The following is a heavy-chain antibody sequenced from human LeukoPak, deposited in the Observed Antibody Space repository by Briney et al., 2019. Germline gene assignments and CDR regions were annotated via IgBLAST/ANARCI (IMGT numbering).Heavy chain of an antibody. Sequence: GGSLRLSCAASGFTFSSYGMHWVRQAPGKGLEWVAVIPYDGSNKYYADSVKGRFTISRDNSKNTLYLQMNSLRAEDTAVYYCAKDGANCSGGSCYSSDYYYYMDVWGKGTTVTVSS. D-gene: IGHD2-15*01. J-gene: IGHJ6*03. CDR2: IPYDGSNK. CDR3: AKDGANCSGGSCYSSDYYYYMDV. V-gene: IGHV3-30*18. CDR1: GFTFSSYG.